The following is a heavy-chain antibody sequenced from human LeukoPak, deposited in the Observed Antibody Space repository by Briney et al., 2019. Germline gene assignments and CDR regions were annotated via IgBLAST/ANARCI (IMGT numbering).Heavy chain of an antibody. D-gene: IGHD6-13*01. Sequence: GGSLRLSCAASGFTFSSYGMHWVRQAPGKGLEWVAVISYDGSNKYYAVSVKGRFTISRDNSKNTLYLQMNSLRAEDTAVYYCAKDRQLVYWGQGTLVTVSS. CDR1: GFTFSSYG. J-gene: IGHJ4*02. CDR2: ISYDGSNK. CDR3: AKDRQLVY. V-gene: IGHV3-30*18.